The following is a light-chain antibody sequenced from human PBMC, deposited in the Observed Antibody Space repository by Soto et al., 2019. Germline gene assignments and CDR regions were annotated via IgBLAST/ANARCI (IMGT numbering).Light chain of an antibody. CDR3: SSYTSSSTLVYV. J-gene: IGLJ1*01. CDR1: SSDVGGYNY. V-gene: IGLV2-14*01. CDR2: EVS. Sequence: QSALTQPASVSGSPGQSITISCTGTSSDVGGYNYVSWYQQHPGKAPKLMIYEVSNRPSGVSNPFSGSKSGNTASLTISGLQAEDEADYYCSSYTSSSTLVYVFGTGTKLTVL.